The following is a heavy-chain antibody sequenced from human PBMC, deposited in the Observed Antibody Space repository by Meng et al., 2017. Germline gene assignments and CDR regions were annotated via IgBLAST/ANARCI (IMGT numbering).Heavy chain of an antibody. CDR1: GYTFTGYY. CDR3: AGNLVADYYGSGSYYTFGGRPWCYFDY. Sequence: ASVKVSCKASGYTFTGYYMHWVRQAPGQGLEWMGWINPNSGGTNYAQKFQGRVTMTRDTSISTAYMELSRLRSDDTAVYYCAGNLVADYYGSGSYYTFGGRPWCYFDYWGQGTLVTVSS. D-gene: IGHD3-10*01. CDR2: INPNSGGT. V-gene: IGHV1-2*02. J-gene: IGHJ4*02.